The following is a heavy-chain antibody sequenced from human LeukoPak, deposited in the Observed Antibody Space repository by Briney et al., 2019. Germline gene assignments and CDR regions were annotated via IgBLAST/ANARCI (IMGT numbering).Heavy chain of an antibody. CDR2: IYSDDNT. J-gene: IGHJ4*02. D-gene: IGHD6-13*01. CDR3: ARALAAASHTSFDY. V-gene: IGHV3-66*01. CDR1: AFPVSSNY. Sequence: PGGSLRLSCAASAFPVSSNYMSWVRQAPGKGLEWVSIIYSDDNTFYADSVKGRFTISRDNSKNTVYLQMNTLRTEDTAVYYCARALAAASHTSFDYWGQGTLVTVSS.